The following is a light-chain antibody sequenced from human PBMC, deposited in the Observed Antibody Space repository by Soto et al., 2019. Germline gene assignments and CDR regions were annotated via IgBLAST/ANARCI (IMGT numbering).Light chain of an antibody. Sequence: IQLTQSPSSLSASVGDRVTVTCRASQSINIYLNWYQQKPGKAPTLLIYGASTWQSGVPSRFSGGGSRTDLTLTISSLQTEDLATYYCQKRYRSPYTFGQGTKLEI. V-gene: IGKV1-39*01. J-gene: IGKJ2*01. CDR2: GAS. CDR3: QKRYRSPYT. CDR1: QSINIY.